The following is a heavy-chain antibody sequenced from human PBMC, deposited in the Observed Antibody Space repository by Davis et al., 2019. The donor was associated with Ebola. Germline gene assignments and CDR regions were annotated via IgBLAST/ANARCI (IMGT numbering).Heavy chain of an antibody. Sequence: PGGSLRLSCAAYGFTFSSCGMHWVRQAPGKGLEWVAVISYDGSDRNYADPVKGRFTISRDNSKNTLYLQMNSLRVEDTAVYYCAKDSGYQLPNPYYFDFWGQGALVTVSS. V-gene: IGHV3-30*18. CDR2: ISYDGSDR. D-gene: IGHD2-2*01. J-gene: IGHJ4*02. CDR3: AKDSGYQLPNPYYFDF. CDR1: GFTFSSCG.